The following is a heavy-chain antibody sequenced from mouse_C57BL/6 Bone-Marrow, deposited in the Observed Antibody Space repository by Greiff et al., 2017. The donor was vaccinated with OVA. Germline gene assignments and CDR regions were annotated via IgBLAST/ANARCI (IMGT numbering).Heavy chain of an antibody. D-gene: IGHD3-1*01. J-gene: IGHJ4*01. Sequence: VQLQQSGAELVKPGASVKLSCKASGYTFTEYTIHWVKQRPGQGLEWIGWFYPGSGSINYNEKFKDKATLTADKSSSTVYMELSRLTSEDSAVYVGAGHEDRELPGAMDYWGRGTAVTVTA. CDR2: FYPGSGSI. CDR1: GYTFTEYT. CDR3: AGHEDRELPGAMDY. V-gene: IGHV1-62-2*01.